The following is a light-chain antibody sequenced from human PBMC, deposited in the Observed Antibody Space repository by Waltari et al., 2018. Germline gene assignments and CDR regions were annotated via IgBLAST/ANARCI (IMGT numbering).Light chain of an antibody. Sequence: QSALTQPASVSGSPVPSSTIAWAGTSSDGGRDKYVAWYLQHPGKAPKRLIYDVSKRPSGVSDRFSGSKSGNTASLTISGLQPEDEAEYYCSSHTSASTYVFGTGTKVTVL. CDR3: SSHTSASTYV. V-gene: IGLV2-14*01. CDR1: SSDGGRDKY. J-gene: IGLJ1*01. CDR2: DVS.